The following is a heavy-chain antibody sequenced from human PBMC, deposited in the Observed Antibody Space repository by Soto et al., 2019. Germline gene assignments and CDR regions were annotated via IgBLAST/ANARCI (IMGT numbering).Heavy chain of an antibody. CDR3: AQAGYYDSSGYYKAFAI. Sequence: SETQSLPYTVSGGSISDVDCYYSWIRKTPGKGLEWIGYIYYSGSTYYNPSLKSRVTISVDTSKNQFSLKLSSVTAADTAVYYCAQAGYYDSSGYYKAFAIWGQGTMVTV. D-gene: IGHD3-22*01. CDR2: IYYSGST. J-gene: IGHJ3*02. V-gene: IGHV4-30-4*01. CDR1: GGSISDVDCY.